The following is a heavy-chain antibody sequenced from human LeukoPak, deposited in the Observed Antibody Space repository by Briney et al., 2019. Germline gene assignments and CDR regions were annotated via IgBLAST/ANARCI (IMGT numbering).Heavy chain of an antibody. CDR2: IYYSGST. V-gene: IGHV4-39*07. CDR1: GGSISSSSYY. Sequence: PSETLSLTCTVSGGSISSSSYYWGWIRQPPGKGLEWIGSIYYSGSTYYNPSLKSRVTISVDTSKNQFSLKLSSVTAADTAVYYCARVLELERLINAFDIWGQGTTVTVSS. J-gene: IGHJ3*02. CDR3: ARVLELERLINAFDI. D-gene: IGHD1-1*01.